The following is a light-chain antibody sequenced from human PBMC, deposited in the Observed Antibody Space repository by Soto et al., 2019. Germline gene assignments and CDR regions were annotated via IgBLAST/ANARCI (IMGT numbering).Light chain of an antibody. J-gene: IGKJ5*01. CDR1: QSVSNNY. CDR2: DDS. CDR3: HQRSDWPLIS. Sequence: EIVLTQSPGTLSLSPGERATLSCRASQSVSNNYLAWYQQKPGQAPRLLIYDDSNRATGAPPRFSGSGSGTDFTLTISSLEPEDFAVYYCHQRSDWPLISFGQGTRLEI. V-gene: IGKV3D-20*02.